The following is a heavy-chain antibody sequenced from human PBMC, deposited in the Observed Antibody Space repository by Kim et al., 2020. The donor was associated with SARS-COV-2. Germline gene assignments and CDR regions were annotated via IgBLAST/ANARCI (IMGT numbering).Heavy chain of an antibody. V-gene: IGHV3-72*01. Sequence: GGSLRLSCAASGFTFSDHYMDWVRQAPGKGLEWVGRTRNRANSYTTQYAASVKGRFTISRDDSKNSLSLQMNSLKTEDTAVYYCAREWFGETMLDYWGQGTLVTVSS. CDR3: AREWFGETMLDY. J-gene: IGHJ4*02. CDR1: GFTFSDHY. CDR2: TRNRANSYTT. D-gene: IGHD3-10*01.